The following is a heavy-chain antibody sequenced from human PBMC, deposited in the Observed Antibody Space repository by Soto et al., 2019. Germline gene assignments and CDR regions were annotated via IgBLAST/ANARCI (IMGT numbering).Heavy chain of an antibody. CDR3: ARDPRDTAMVGSGWFDP. D-gene: IGHD5-18*01. Sequence: QVQLVQSGAEVKKPGASVKVSCKASGYTFTSYGISWVRQAPGQGLEWMGWISAYNGNTNYAQKLQGRVTMTTDTATSTGYRELRSLRSDDTAVYYCARDPRDTAMVGSGWFDPWGQGTLVTVSS. V-gene: IGHV1-18*04. CDR1: GYTFTSYG. CDR2: ISAYNGNT. J-gene: IGHJ5*02.